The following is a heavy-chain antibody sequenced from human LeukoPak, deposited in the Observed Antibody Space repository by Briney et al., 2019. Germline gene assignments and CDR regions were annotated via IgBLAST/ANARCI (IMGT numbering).Heavy chain of an antibody. D-gene: IGHD4-11*01. CDR1: GDSTSSYY. CDR2: IYSSGST. CDR3: ARGLLSTVEY. Sequence: SETLSLTCTVSGDSTSSYYWSWIRQPAGKGLEWIGRIYSSGSTNYNPSLKSRVTMSIDTSKNQFSLRVSSVTAADTAVYYCARGLLSTVEYWGQGALVTVSS. J-gene: IGHJ4*02. V-gene: IGHV4-4*07.